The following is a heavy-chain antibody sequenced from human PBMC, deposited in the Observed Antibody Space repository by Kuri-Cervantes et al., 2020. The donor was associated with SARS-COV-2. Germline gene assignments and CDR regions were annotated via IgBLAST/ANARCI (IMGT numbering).Heavy chain of an antibody. J-gene: IGHJ4*02. D-gene: IGHD5-12*01. CDR3: ASALLMGGGYVGVIDY. CDR2: ISYDGSNK. V-gene: IGHV3-30-3*01. CDR1: GFTFSSYA. Sequence: GGSLRLSCAASGFTFSSYAMHWVRQAPGKGLEWVAVISYDGSNKYYADSVKGRFTISRDNSKNTLYLQMNSLRAEDTAVYYCASALLMGGGYVGVIDYWGQGTLVTVSS.